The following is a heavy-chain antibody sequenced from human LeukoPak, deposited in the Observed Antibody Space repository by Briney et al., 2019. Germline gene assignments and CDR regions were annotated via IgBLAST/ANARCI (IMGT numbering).Heavy chain of an antibody. V-gene: IGHV3-48*03. CDR1: GFTFSSYE. CDR2: ISSSGSTI. Sequence: GGSLRLSCAASGFTFSSYEMNWVRQAPGKGLEWVSYISSSGSTIYYADSVKGRFTISRDNAKNSLYLQMNSLRAEDTAVYYCARDGAYSSTRGFDYWGQGTLVTVSS. J-gene: IGHJ4*02. D-gene: IGHD2-21*01. CDR3: ARDGAYSSTRGFDY.